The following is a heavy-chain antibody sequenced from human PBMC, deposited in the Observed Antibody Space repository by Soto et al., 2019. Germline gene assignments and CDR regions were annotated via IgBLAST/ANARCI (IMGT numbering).Heavy chain of an antibody. D-gene: IGHD3-3*01. CDR3: ARGVTVFGLVSRFWLDT. Sequence: QVLLQESGPGLVRPSETLSLSCTVSGASISTGDYYWSWVRQPPGKGLAWLGYIYYSGFTYYNPSLQTRSTITMATSKHQVSLKLTSVTAADTAVYCCARGVTVFGLVSRFWLDTWGQGTLVTVSS. CDR2: IYYSGFT. V-gene: IGHV4-30-4*01. J-gene: IGHJ5*02. CDR1: GASISTGDYY.